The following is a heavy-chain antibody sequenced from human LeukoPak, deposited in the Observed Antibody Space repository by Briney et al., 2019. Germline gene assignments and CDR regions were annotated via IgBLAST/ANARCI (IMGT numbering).Heavy chain of an antibody. D-gene: IGHD2-15*01. CDR3: ATTRRLPLLGFDS. V-gene: IGHV1-69*13. J-gene: IGHJ5*01. Sequence: SVKVSCRASGGTFSSYAISWVRQAPGQGLEWMGGIIPIFGTANYAQKFQGRVTITADESTSTAYMELSSLRSEDTAVYYCATTRRLPLLGFDSWGQGTLVTVSS. CDR1: GGTFSSYA. CDR2: IIPIFGTA.